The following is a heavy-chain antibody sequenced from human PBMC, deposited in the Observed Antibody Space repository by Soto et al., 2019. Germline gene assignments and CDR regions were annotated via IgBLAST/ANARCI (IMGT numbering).Heavy chain of an antibody. Sequence: ASVKVSCKASGYTFTSYDINWVRQATGQGLEWMGGINPNIGKTGYAQKFQGRVTVTADESTGTAYMELSSLRSEDTAVYYCARCPSPGTDDNWFDPWGQGTLVTVSS. V-gene: IGHV1-8*01. J-gene: IGHJ5*02. CDR2: INPNIGKT. CDR3: ARCPSPGTDDNWFDP. CDR1: GYTFTSYD.